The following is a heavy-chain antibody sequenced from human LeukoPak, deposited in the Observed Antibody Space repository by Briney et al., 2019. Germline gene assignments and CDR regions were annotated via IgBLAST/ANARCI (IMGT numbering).Heavy chain of an antibody. J-gene: IGHJ4*02. CDR1: GVSISSDSYY. V-gene: IGHV4-61*02. CDR2: FYTSGTT. D-gene: IGHD3-9*01. Sequence: SQTLSLTCTVSGVSISSDSYYWSWIRQPAGKGLEWIGRFYTSGTTNYNPSLKSRVTISVDTSKNQFSLKLRSVTAADTALYYCARYFDWLATTFDFWGQGTLVTVSS. CDR3: ARYFDWLATTFDF.